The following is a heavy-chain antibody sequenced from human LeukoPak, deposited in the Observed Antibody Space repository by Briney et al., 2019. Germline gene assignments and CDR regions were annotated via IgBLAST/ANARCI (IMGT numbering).Heavy chain of an antibody. V-gene: IGHV3-23*01. CDR1: GFTFSSYA. D-gene: IGHD7-27*01. J-gene: IGHJ4*02. CDR2: ISGSGGST. CDR3: AKASNWGEFYYFDY. Sequence: GGSLRLSCAASGFTFSSYAMSWVRQAPGKGLEWVSAISGSGGSTYYADSVKGRFSISRDNSKNTLYLQMNSLRAEDTAVYYCAKASNWGEFYYFDYWGQGTLVTVSS.